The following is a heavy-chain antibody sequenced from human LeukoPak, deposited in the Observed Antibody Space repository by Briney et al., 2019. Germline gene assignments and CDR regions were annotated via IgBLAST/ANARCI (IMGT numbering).Heavy chain of an antibody. J-gene: IGHJ6*04. V-gene: IGHV3-21*01. CDR2: ISSTSSYI. Sequence: GGSLRLSCAASGFIFSSYSMHWVRQAPGKGLEWVSYISSTSSYIYYADSLKGRFTISRDNAKNSLYLQMNSLRAEDTAVYYCAELGITMIGGVWGKGTTVTISS. D-gene: IGHD3-10*02. CDR1: GFIFSSYS. CDR3: AELGITMIGGV.